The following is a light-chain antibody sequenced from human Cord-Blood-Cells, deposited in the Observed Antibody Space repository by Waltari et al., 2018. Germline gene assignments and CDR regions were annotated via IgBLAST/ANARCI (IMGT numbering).Light chain of an antibody. V-gene: IGLV2-8*01. CDR1: RSDVGGYNS. CDR2: EVS. Sequence: QSALTQPPPAPGPPGQSVTISCTGTRSDVGGYNSVSWYQQHPGNAPKLMIYEVSKRPSGVPDRFSGSKSGNTASLTVSGLQAEDEADYYCSSYAGSNNLVFGGGTKLTVL. CDR3: SSYAGSNNLV. J-gene: IGLJ2*01.